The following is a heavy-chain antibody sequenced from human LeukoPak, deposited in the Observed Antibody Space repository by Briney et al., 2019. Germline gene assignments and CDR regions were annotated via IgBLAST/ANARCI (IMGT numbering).Heavy chain of an antibody. CDR1: GFTFISYA. V-gene: IGHV3-23*01. J-gene: IGHJ4*02. Sequence: PGGSLRLSCAASGFTFISYAMSWVRQAPGKGLEGVAAISGSGGSTYYADPVKGRFTISRDNSKNTLYLQMNSLRAEDTAVYYCAKDRNRRAYGGPELGDYWGQGTLVTVSS. CDR3: AKDRNRRAYGGPELGDY. D-gene: IGHD4-23*01. CDR2: ISGSGGST.